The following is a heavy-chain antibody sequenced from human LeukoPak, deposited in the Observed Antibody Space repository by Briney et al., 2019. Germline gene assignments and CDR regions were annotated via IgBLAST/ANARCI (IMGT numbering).Heavy chain of an antibody. CDR3: ARGASGQGGQFKAWWFDP. V-gene: IGHV6-1*01. Sequence: SQTLSLTCAISGDSVSSNSAAWNWIRQSPSRGLEWLGRTYYRSKWYNDYAVSVKSRITINPDTSKNQSSLQLNSVTPEDTAVYYCARGASGQGGQFKAWWFDPWGQGTLVTVSS. CDR1: GDSVSSNSAA. D-gene: IGHD6-19*01. J-gene: IGHJ5*02. CDR2: TYYRSKWYN.